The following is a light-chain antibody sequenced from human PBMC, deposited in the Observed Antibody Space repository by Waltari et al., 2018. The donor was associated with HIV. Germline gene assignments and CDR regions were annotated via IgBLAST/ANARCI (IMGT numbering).Light chain of an antibody. J-gene: IGLJ2*01. Sequence: QSALTQPASVSGSLGQSITISCTGTSSDIGSYTLVYWYQQYPGKAPKVIIYDVNKWPSGVSHRFSGFKAANTASLTISGLQAEDEADYYCCSYAGSPTFVIFGGGTKVTVL. CDR3: CSYAGSPTFVI. CDR2: DVN. CDR1: SSDIGSYTL. V-gene: IGLV2-23*02.